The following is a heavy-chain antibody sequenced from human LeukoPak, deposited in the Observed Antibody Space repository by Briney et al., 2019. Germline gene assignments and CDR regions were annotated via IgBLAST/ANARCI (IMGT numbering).Heavy chain of an antibody. D-gene: IGHD6-19*01. CDR2: ISGSVGST. Sequence: QTGGSLRLSCAASGFTFSGYAMSWVRQAPGKWLEWVSAISGSVGSTYYADSVKGRFTISRDNSKNTLYLQMNSLRAEDTAVYYCAKDLDRSGWYYYWGQGTLVTVSS. V-gene: IGHV3-23*01. CDR3: AKDLDRSGWYYY. CDR1: GFTFSGYA. J-gene: IGHJ4*02.